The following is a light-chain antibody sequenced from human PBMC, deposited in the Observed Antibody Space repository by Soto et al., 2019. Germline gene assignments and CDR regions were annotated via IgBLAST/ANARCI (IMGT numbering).Light chain of an antibody. V-gene: IGLV2-14*01. CDR1: SSDIGTYNY. CDR3: NSYRSSNTVV. J-gene: IGLJ2*01. CDR2: EVT. Sequence: QSALTQPASVSGSPGQSITISCAGTSSDIGTYNYVSWYQQHPGKAPKLIISEVTNRPSGVSDRFSGSKSGNTASLTISWLQGEDEADYYCNSYRSSNTVVFGGGTKLTVL.